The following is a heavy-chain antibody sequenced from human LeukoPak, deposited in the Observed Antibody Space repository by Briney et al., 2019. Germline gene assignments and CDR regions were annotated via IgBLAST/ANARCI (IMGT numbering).Heavy chain of an antibody. D-gene: IGHD2-15*01. CDR3: ARDVGYCSGGSCTYYYMDV. CDR2: IYYSGST. Sequence: SETLSLTCAVYGASFSGYYWSWIRQPPGKGLEWIGYIYYSGSTNYNPSLKSRVTMSVDTSKNQFSLKLSSVTAADTAVYYCARDVGYCSGGSCTYYYMDVWGKGTTVTISS. CDR1: GASFSGYY. J-gene: IGHJ6*03. V-gene: IGHV4-59*12.